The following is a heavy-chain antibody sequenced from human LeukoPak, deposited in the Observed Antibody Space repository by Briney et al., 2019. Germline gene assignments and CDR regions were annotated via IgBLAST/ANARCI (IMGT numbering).Heavy chain of an antibody. Sequence: GGSLRLSCEVSGFTFSSYHMNWVRQAPGKGLEWVSSIGSSGSYIYYADSLTGRFTISRDNAKNSLYLQMNSLRAEDTAMYYCARRATTERGHSYGLDFWGQGTLVTVSS. CDR1: GFTFSSYH. V-gene: IGHV3-21*01. CDR2: IGSSGSYI. D-gene: IGHD5-18*01. J-gene: IGHJ4*02. CDR3: ARRATTERGHSYGLDF.